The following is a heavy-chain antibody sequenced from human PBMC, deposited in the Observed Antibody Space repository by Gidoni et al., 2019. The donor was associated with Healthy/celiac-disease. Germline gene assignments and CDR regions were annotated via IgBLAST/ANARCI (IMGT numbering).Heavy chain of an antibody. Sequence: QVQLQESGPGLVKPSETLSLTCTVPGGSISSYYWSWIRQPAGKGLEWLGRIYTSGSTNYNPSLKSRVTMSVDTSKNQFSLKLSSVTAADTAVYYCARESYDYVWGSYRTLDYWGQGTLVTVSS. CDR3: ARESYDYVWGSYRTLDY. J-gene: IGHJ4*02. CDR2: IYTSGST. V-gene: IGHV4-4*07. D-gene: IGHD3-16*02. CDR1: GGSISSYY.